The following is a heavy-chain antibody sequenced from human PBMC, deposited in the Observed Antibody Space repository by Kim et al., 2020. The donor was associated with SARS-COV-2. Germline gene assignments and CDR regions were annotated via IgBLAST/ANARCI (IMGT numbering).Heavy chain of an antibody. CDR3: ARDQVISTDPYYDFWSGYRLSYYDGMEV. V-gene: IGHV3-74*01. CDR2: INSDGSST. D-gene: IGHD3-3*01. CDR1: GFTFSSYW. J-gene: IGHJ6*02. Sequence: GGSLRLSCAASGFTFSSYWMHWVRQAPGKGLVWVSRINSDGSSTSYADSVKGRFTISRDNAKNTLYLQMNSLRAEDTAVYYCARDQVISTDPYYDFWSGYRLSYYDGMEVWGQGTTVTVSS.